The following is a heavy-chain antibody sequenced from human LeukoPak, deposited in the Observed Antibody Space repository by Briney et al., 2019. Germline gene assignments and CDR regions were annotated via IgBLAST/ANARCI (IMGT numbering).Heavy chain of an antibody. CDR1: GGSISNSSYY. CDR2: IYYSGST. CDR3: ARQRSKYYYENY. J-gene: IGHJ4*02. Sequence: SETLSFTCSVSGGSISNSSYYWGWIRQPPGKGLEWIGTIYYSGSTYHNPSLKSRVIISVDTSKNPFSLKLSSVTAADTAVYYCARQRSKYYYENYWGQGTLVTVSS. D-gene: IGHD3-22*01. V-gene: IGHV4-39*01.